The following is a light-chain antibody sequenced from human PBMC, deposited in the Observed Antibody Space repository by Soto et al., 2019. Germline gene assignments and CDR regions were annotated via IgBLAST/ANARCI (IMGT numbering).Light chain of an antibody. CDR3: SSYTSSSTQVV. CDR1: SSDVGGYNY. V-gene: IGLV2-14*01. Sequence: QSALTQPASVSGSPGQSITISCTGTSSDVGGYNYVSWCQQHPGKAPKLMIYEVSNRPSGVSNRFSGSKSGNTASLTISGLQAEDEADYYCSSYTSSSTQVVFGGGTQLTVL. CDR2: EVS. J-gene: IGLJ2*01.